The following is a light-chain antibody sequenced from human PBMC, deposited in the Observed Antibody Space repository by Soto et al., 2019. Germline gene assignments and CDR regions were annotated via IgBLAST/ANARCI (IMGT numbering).Light chain of an antibody. J-gene: IGKJ1*01. Sequence: EIVLTQSPGTLSLSPGERATLSCRASQSVSSSYLAWYQQKPGQAPRLLIYGASSMSTGIPDRFSGSWSGTDFTLTISRLEPEDCAVYYCQQYGISPRWTFGQGTKVDIK. V-gene: IGKV3-20*01. CDR1: QSVSSSY. CDR2: GAS. CDR3: QQYGISPRWT.